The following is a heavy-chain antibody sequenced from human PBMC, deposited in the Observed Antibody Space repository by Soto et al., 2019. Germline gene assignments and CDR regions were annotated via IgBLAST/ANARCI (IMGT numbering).Heavy chain of an antibody. Sequence: GGSLRLSCAASGFTFDDYTMHWVRQAPGKGLEWVSLISWDGGSTYYADSVKGRFTISRDNSKNSLYLQMNSLRTEDTALYYCAIGGIFYYGMDVWGQGTTVTVSS. CDR1: GFTFDDYT. CDR3: AIGGIFYYGMDV. V-gene: IGHV3-43*01. CDR2: ISWDGGST. D-gene: IGHD2-15*01. J-gene: IGHJ6*02.